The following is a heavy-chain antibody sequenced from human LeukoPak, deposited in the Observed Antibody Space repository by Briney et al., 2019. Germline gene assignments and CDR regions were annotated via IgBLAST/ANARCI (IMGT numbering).Heavy chain of an antibody. Sequence: GASVKVSCKVSGYTLTELSMHWVRQAPGKGREWMGGFDPEDGETIYAQKFQGRVTMTEDTSTDTAYMELSSLRSEDTAVYYCATVTMIQYWYFDLWGRGTLVTVSS. D-gene: IGHD3-22*01. J-gene: IGHJ2*01. V-gene: IGHV1-24*01. CDR2: FDPEDGET. CDR3: ATVTMIQYWYFDL. CDR1: GYTLTELS.